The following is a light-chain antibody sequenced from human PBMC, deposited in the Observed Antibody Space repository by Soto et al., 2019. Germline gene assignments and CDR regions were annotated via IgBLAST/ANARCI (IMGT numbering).Light chain of an antibody. J-gene: IGKJ1*01. Sequence: DIVMTQSPVSLPVTPGEPASISCRSDQSLRHSDGNICLDWYLQKPGQSPQLLIYLGSNRASGDPDRFSGSGSGTDFTLKISRVEAEDVGVYYCMQGRQTPPTFGQGTRVDIK. CDR2: LGS. CDR1: QSLRHSDGNIC. CDR3: MQGRQTPPT. V-gene: IGKV2-28*01.